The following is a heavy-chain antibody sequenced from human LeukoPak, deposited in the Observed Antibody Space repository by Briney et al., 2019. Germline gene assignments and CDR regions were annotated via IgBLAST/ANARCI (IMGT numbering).Heavy chain of an antibody. V-gene: IGHV1-2*02. CDR1: GYTFTCYY. CDR2: INPNSGGT. Sequence: ASVKVSCKASGYTFTCYYMHWVRQAPGQGHEGMGWINPNSGGTDYAQKFQGRVTMTRDTSISTAYMELSRLRSDDTAVYYCAILGVLTGNWFEPWGQGTLVTVSS. J-gene: IGHJ5*02. D-gene: IGHD3-3*01. CDR3: AILGVLTGNWFEP.